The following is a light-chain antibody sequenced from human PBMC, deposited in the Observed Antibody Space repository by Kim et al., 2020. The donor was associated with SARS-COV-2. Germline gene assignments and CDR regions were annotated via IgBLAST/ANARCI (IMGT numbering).Light chain of an antibody. V-gene: IGLV4-69*01. CDR1: IGHSSYA. J-gene: IGLJ3*02. Sequence: SVKLTCTLSIGHSSYAIAWHQQQPEKGPRYLMKLNSDGSHSKGDGIPDRFSGASSGAERYLTISSLQSEDEADYYCQTWGTGIWVFGGGTQLTVL. CDR2: LNSDGSH. CDR3: QTWGTGIWV.